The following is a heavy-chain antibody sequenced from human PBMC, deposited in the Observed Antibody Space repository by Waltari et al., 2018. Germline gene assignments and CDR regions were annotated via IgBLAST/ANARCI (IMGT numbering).Heavy chain of an antibody. V-gene: IGHV3-66*02. J-gene: IGHJ4*02. CDR3: ARVTATGATPEY. CDR2: IYAGGTT. Sequence: EVQLVESGGDLVQPGGSLRLSCAASGFTVSNNYITWVRQAPGKGLEWVSIIYAGGTTYYADSVKGRFTISRDSSKNTVNLQMNILRPEDSAVYYCARVTATGATPEYWGQGTLVTVSS. CDR1: GFTVSNNY. D-gene: IGHD7-27*01.